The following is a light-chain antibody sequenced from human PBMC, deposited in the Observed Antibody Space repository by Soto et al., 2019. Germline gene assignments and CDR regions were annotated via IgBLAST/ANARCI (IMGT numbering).Light chain of an antibody. Sequence: QSALPQPASGSGSPGQSITISCTGTSSDVGGYNYVSWYQQHPGKPPKLMIYDVSNRPSGVSNRFSGPKSGNTASLTISGLQAEYEADYYCSSYTTSSPHVVFGGGTKLTV. J-gene: IGLJ2*01. CDR3: SSYTTSSPHVV. V-gene: IGLV2-14*01. CDR2: DVS. CDR1: SSDVGGYNY.